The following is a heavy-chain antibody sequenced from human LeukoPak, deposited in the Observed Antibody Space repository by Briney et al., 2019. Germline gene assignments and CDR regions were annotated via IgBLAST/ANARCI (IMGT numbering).Heavy chain of an antibody. Sequence: PGGSLRLSCAASGFTFSSYSMNWVRQAPGKGLEWVSSISSSSYIYYADSVKGRFTISRDNAKNSLYLQMNSLRAEDTAVYYCARGPDPEMATTLGYWGQGTLVTVSS. V-gene: IGHV3-21*01. CDR1: GFTFSSYS. J-gene: IGHJ4*02. D-gene: IGHD5-24*01. CDR3: ARGPDPEMATTLGY. CDR2: ISSSSYI.